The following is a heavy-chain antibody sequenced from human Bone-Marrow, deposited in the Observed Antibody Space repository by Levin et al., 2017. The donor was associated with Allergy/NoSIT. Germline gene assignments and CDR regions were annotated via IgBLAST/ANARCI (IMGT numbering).Heavy chain of an antibody. D-gene: IGHD2-15*01. Sequence: SQTLSLTCAISGDRVSNTSVTWNWIRQSPSRDLEWLGRTYYRSKWYSEYAVSVKSRITINPDTSKNQFSLQLNSVTPEDTAVYYCARARAALLGYWGQGTLVTVSS. CDR3: ARARAALLGY. CDR1: GDRVSNTSVT. V-gene: IGHV6-1*01. J-gene: IGHJ4*02. CDR2: TYYRSKWYS.